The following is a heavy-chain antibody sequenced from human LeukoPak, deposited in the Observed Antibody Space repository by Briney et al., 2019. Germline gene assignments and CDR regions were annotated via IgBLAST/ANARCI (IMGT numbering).Heavy chain of an antibody. D-gene: IGHD2-2*01. J-gene: IGHJ6*02. CDR2: IIPIFGTA. V-gene: IGHV1-69*13. CDR3: ARAGCSSTSCPVYYGMDV. CDR1: GGTFSSYA. Sequence: SVKVSCKASGGTFSSYAISWARQAPGQGLGWMGGIIPIFGTANYAQKFQGRVTITADESTSTAYMELSSLRSEDTAVYYCARAGCSSTSCPVYYGMDVWGQGTTVTVSS.